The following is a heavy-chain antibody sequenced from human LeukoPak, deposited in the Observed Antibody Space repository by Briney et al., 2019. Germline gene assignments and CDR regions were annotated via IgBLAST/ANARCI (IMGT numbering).Heavy chain of an antibody. CDR1: GFTFSSYG. Sequence: GGSLRLSCAASGFTFSSYGMHWVRQAPGKGLEWVAFIRYDGSNKYYADSVKGRFTISRDNSKNTLYLQMNSLRAEDTAVYYCARAKPNWFDPWGQGTLVTVSS. V-gene: IGHV3-30*02. CDR3: ARAKPNWFDP. CDR2: IRYDGSNK. J-gene: IGHJ5*02.